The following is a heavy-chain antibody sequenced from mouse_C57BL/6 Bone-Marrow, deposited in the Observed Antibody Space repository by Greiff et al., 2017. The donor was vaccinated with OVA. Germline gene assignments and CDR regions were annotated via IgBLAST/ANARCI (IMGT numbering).Heavy chain of an antibody. CDR3: ARDEDDYDGAWFAY. CDR2: ISYDGSN. J-gene: IGHJ3*01. Sequence: EVQLQQSGPGLVKPSQSLSLTCSVTGYSITSGYYWNWIRQFPGNKLEWMGYISYDGSNNYNPSLKNRISITRDTSKNQFFLKLNSVTTEDTATYYCARDEDDYDGAWFAYWGQGTLVTVSA. V-gene: IGHV3-6*01. CDR1: GYSITSGYY. D-gene: IGHD2-4*01.